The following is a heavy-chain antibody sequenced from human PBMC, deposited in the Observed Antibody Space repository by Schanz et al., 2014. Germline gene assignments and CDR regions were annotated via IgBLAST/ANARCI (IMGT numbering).Heavy chain of an antibody. D-gene: IGHD4-17*01. CDR3: ARGYGDSPTDF. J-gene: IGHJ4*02. CDR2: ITAYNGDT. V-gene: IGHV1-18*01. CDR1: GYTFTSYD. Sequence: VQLVQSGAEVKRPGASVRVSCKASGYTFTSYDFNWVRQAPGQGLEWMGWITAYNGDTNYALKLQGRVTMTTDTSTGTAYMELSSLRSEDTAVYYCARGYGDSPTDFWGQGTLVTVSS.